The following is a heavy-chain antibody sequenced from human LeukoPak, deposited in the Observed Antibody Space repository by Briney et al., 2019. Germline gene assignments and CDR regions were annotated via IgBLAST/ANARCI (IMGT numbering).Heavy chain of an antibody. V-gene: IGHV3-23*01. CDR3: AKLYDSSGHYLPLDY. CDR1: GFTFSSHA. CDR2: ISGSGGST. J-gene: IGHJ4*02. Sequence: TGGSLRLSCAASGFTFSSHAMSWVRQAPGKGLEWVSAISGSGGSTYYADSVKGRFTISRDNSKNTLYLQMNSLRAEDTAVYYCAKLYDSSGHYLPLDYWGQGTLVTVSS. D-gene: IGHD3-22*01.